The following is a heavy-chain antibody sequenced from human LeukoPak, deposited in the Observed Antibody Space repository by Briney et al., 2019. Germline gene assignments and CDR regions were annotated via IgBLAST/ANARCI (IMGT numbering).Heavy chain of an antibody. J-gene: IGHJ4*02. V-gene: IGHV3-33*01. CDR2: IWHDGSKK. Sequence: PGGSLRLSCAASGFTFNSCDMHWVRQAPGKGLEWVALIWHDGSKKYYADSVKGRFTISRDNSKSLLYLQMNSLRVEDTAVYYCARDLAADASDWGQGTLVTVSS. D-gene: IGHD3-10*01. CDR3: ARDLAADASD. CDR1: GFTFNSCD.